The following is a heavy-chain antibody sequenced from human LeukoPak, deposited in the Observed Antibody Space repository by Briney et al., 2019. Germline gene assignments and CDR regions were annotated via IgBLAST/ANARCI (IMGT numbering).Heavy chain of an antibody. CDR1: GNIFTNYH. J-gene: IGHJ4*02. D-gene: IGHD3-10*01. V-gene: IGHV1-46*01. Sequence: GASVKVSCKASGNIFTNYHLHWVRLAPGRGLEWMGAVYTDGGTITNTRSFQDRVTMTRDVSTRTVYMEPSSLNSEDTAVYYCATEAPGSYRFDNWGQEILVTVSS. CDR2: VYTDGGTI. CDR3: ATEAPGSYRFDN.